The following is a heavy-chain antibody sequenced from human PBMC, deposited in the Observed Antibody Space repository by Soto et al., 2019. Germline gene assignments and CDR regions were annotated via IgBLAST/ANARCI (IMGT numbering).Heavy chain of an antibody. D-gene: IGHD6-19*01. CDR3: ANVGRQWLVTSDFNY. V-gene: IGHV3-30*18. Sequence: VQLVESGGGVVQPGRSLRLSCAASGFTFSDYAMHWVRQAPGKGLEWVAVVSHDGRNTHYADSVKGRFTISRDSSKNTGSLEMTSLRAEDTAVYYCANVGRQWLVTSDFNYWGQGALVTVSS. J-gene: IGHJ4*02. CDR2: VSHDGRNT. CDR1: GFTFSDYA.